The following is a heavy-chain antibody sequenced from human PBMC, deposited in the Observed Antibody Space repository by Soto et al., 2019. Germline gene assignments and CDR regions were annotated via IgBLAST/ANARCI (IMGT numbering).Heavy chain of an antibody. CDR1: GGSISSGGYS. CDR2: IYHSWST. CDR3: ARGGIDTAMAHFDY. J-gene: IGHJ4*02. Sequence: SETLSLTCAVSGGSISSGGYSWSWIRQPPGKGLEWIGYIYHSWSTYYNPSLKSRVTISVDRSKNQFSLKLSSVTAADTAVYYCARGGIDTAMAHFDYWGQGTLVTVSS. D-gene: IGHD5-18*01. V-gene: IGHV4-30-2*01.